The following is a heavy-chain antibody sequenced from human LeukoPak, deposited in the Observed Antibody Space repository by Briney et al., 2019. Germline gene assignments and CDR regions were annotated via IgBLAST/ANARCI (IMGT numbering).Heavy chain of an antibody. CDR1: GGSISSYY. CDR3: ARESYYYDSSGYPYWYFDL. Sequence: SETLSLTCTVSGGSISSYYWSWIRQPAGKGLEWIGRIYTSGSTNYNPSLKSRVTISVDKSKNQFSLKLGSVTAADTAVYYCARESYYYDSSGYPYWYFDLRGRGTLVTVSS. J-gene: IGHJ2*01. V-gene: IGHV4-4*07. CDR2: IYTSGST. D-gene: IGHD3-22*01.